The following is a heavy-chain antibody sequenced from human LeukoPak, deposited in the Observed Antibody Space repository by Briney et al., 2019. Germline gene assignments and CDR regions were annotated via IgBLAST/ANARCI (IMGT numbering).Heavy chain of an antibody. J-gene: IGHJ2*01. D-gene: IGHD6-13*01. V-gene: IGHV4-4*02. CDR2: INHSGST. CDR3: ARVYYSNSYDYWYFDL. CDR1: GGSISSSNW. Sequence: PSETLSLTCAVSGGSISSSNWWSWVRQPPGKGLEWIGEINHSGSTNYNPSLKSRVTISVDTSKNQFSLKLSSVTAADTAVYYCARVYYSNSYDYWYFDLWGRGTLVTVSS.